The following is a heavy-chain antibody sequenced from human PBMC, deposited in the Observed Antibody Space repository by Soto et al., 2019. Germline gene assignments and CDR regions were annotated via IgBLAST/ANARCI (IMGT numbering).Heavy chain of an antibody. CDR1: GFTFSSYA. Sequence: GGSLRLSCAASGFTFSSYAMSWVRQAPGKGLEWVSAISGSGGSTYYADSVKGRFTISRDNSKNTLYLQMNSLRAEDTAVYYCANPPYGDYEWLAEYFQHWGQGTLVTVSS. V-gene: IGHV3-23*01. D-gene: IGHD4-17*01. J-gene: IGHJ1*01. CDR3: ANPPYGDYEWLAEYFQH. CDR2: ISGSGGST.